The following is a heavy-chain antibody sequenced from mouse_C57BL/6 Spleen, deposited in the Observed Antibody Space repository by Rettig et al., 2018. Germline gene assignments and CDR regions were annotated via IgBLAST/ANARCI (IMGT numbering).Heavy chain of an antibody. Sequence: YTFTSYWMHWVKQRPGQGLEWIGAIYPGNSDTSYNQKFKGKAKLTAVTSASTAYMELSSLTNEDSAVYYCTRGHYGSSYGFAYWGQGTLVTVSA. J-gene: IGHJ3*01. CDR3: TRGHYGSSYGFAY. V-gene: IGHV1-5*01. CDR1: YTFTSYW. CDR2: IYPGNSDT. D-gene: IGHD1-1*01.